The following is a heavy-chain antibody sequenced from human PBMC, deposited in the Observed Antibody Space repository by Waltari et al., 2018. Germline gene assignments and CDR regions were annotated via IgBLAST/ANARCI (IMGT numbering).Heavy chain of an antibody. CDR3: AGGTIGSGSYYDGGMDV. V-gene: IGHV4-34*01. D-gene: IGHD1-26*01. CDR2: INYRGDA. Sequence: QVQLQQWGAGLLKPSETLSLTCDVYGGSFNTYSWAWIRQPPGKGLEWIGEINYRGDANYNPSLQRRVTISVDTSKNRFSLKLNSVTAADTAVYYCAGGTIGSGSYYDGGMDVWGQGTTVTVSS. CDR1: GGSFNTYS. J-gene: IGHJ6*02.